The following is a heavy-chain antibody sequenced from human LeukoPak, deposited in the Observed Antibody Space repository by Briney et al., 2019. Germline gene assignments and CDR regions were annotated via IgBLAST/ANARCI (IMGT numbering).Heavy chain of an antibody. CDR1: AYTFTYTY. Sequence: AAVTLTFTCAAYTFTYTYMHRVRHAPAQGLEWRGWTNTNRDGTNNAQKFQGRVSMTRDTSINTAYMELSRLRFDDTAVYYCARDNSVSVTADYWGQGTLVTVSS. V-gene: IGHV1-2*02. CDR3: ARDNSVSVTADY. CDR2: TNTNRDGT. D-gene: IGHD4-11*01. J-gene: IGHJ4*02.